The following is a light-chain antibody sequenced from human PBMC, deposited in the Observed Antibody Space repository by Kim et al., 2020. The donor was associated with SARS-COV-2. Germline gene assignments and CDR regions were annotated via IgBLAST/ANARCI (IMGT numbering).Light chain of an antibody. V-gene: IGKV3-20*01. Sequence: SPGERATLSCRASQSVSSSYLAWYQQKPGQAPRLLIYGASSRATGIPDRFSGSGSGTDFILTISRLEPEDLAVYYCQQYGNSPPYTFGQGTKLEI. CDR1: QSVSSSY. CDR3: QQYGNSPPYT. CDR2: GAS. J-gene: IGKJ2*01.